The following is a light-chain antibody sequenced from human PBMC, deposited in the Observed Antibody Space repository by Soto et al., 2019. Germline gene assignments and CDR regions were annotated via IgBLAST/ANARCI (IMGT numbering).Light chain of an antibody. J-gene: IGLJ1*01. CDR2: DVS. CDR1: SSDVGGYNY. V-gene: IGLV2-14*01. Sequence: QSVLTQPASVSGSPGQSITISCTGTSSDVGGYNYVSWYQQQPGKAPKLLIYDVSNRPSGVSNRFSGSKSGNTASLTISGLQAEDEADYYCSSYTSSNYVFGTGTKLTVL. CDR3: SSYTSSNYV.